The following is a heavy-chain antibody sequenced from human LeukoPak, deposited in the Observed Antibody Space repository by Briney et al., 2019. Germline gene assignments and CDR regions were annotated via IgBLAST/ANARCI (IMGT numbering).Heavy chain of an antibody. V-gene: IGHV3-74*01. D-gene: IGHD2-2*01. Sequence: GGSLRLSCAASGFTFSNYLMHWVRQAPGKGLVWVSRITSDGSSTHYADYVKGRFTIARDNAKNTLYLQMNSLTAEDTAVYYCVSLGYCSTSSCQPWGQGTLVTVSS. CDR2: ITSDGSST. CDR3: VSLGYCSTSSCQP. CDR1: GFTFSNYL. J-gene: IGHJ4*02.